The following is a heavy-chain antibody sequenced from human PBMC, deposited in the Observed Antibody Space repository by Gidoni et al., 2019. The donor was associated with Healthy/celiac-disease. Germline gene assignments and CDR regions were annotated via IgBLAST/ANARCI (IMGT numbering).Heavy chain of an antibody. V-gene: IGHV1-69*02. CDR3: ARARIQLWLTEGEHFDY. Sequence: QVQLVQSGAEVKKPGSSVKVSCKASGGTFSSYTISWVRQAPGQGLEWMGRIIPILGIANYAQKFQGRVTITADKSTSTAYMELSSLRSEDTAVYYCARARIQLWLTEGEHFDYWGQGTLVTVSS. CDR2: IIPILGIA. D-gene: IGHD5-18*01. CDR1: GGTFSSYT. J-gene: IGHJ4*02.